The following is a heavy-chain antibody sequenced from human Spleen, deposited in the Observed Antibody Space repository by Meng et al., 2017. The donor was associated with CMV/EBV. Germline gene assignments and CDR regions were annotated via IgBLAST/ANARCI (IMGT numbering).Heavy chain of an antibody. CDR2: IYSGGISS. V-gene: IGHV3-23*03. Sequence: GESLKISCAASGFTFSGSAMHWVRQAPGRGLEWVSVIYSGGISSSYADSAKGRFTISRDNSKNTLYLQMNSLRAEDTAVYYCARGDFGVFQDIWGQGTMVTVSS. J-gene: IGHJ3*02. CDR3: ARGDFGVFQDI. CDR1: GFTFSGSA. D-gene: IGHD3-3*01.